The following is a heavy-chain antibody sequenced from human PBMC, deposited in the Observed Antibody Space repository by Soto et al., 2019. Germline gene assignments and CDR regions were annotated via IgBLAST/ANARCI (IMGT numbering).Heavy chain of an antibody. J-gene: IGHJ4*02. CDR3: ARQVDARYSSD. CDR2: INPTSEYT. D-gene: IGHD2-15*01. CDR1: EYTFTSYD. V-gene: IGHV1-8*01. Sequence: GAPVKVSCKASEYTFTSYDINWVRHAPGQGLEWVGWINPTSEYTAHAQKVQGRVALTREISTATAYMELSSLNSEDTAVCFCARQVDARYSSDWGPG.